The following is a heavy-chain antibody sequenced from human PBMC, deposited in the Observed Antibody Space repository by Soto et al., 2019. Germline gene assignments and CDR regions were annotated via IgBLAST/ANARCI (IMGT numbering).Heavy chain of an antibody. CDR3: AREVGYYSATRRNLYFDY. J-gene: IGHJ4*02. Sequence: SETLSLTCAVSGGSFSGYYWGWVRQPPGKGLEWIGDINHTGGSNYNPSLKSRVMISVDTAKTQFSLNVTSVTAADTAVYYCAREVGYYSATRRNLYFDYWGPGPLVTV. CDR2: INHTGGS. D-gene: IGHD2-2*01. V-gene: IGHV4-34*01. CDR1: GGSFSGYY.